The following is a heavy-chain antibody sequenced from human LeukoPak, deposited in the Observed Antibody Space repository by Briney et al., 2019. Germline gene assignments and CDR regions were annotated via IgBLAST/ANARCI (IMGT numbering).Heavy chain of an antibody. D-gene: IGHD1-1*01. J-gene: IGHJ4*02. CDR1: GGSFSGYY. Sequence: SETLSPTCAVYGGSFSGYYWSWIRQPPGKGLEWIGEINHSGSTNYNPSLKSRVTISVDTSKNQFSLKLSSVTAADTAVYYCARDGTTPFPLDYWGQGTLVTVSS. CDR2: INHSGST. V-gene: IGHV4-34*01. CDR3: ARDGTTPFPLDY.